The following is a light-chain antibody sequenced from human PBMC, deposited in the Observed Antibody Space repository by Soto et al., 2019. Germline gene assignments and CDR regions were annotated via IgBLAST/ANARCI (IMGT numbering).Light chain of an antibody. Sequence: QSALTQPASVSGSPGQSITIPCTGTSGDVGGYNLVSWYQQHPGKAPKLMIYEVTERPSGGSNRFSGSKSGNTASLTISGLQPDDEADYYCCSYAGNSEVFGTGTKVTVL. CDR3: CSYAGNSEV. V-gene: IGLV2-23*02. CDR2: EVT. J-gene: IGLJ1*01. CDR1: SGDVGGYNL.